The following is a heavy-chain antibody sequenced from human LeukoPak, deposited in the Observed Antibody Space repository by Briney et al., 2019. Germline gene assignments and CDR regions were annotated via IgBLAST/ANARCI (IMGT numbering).Heavy chain of an antibody. CDR2: INSSGGST. CDR3: ARFAVHRRLTVAGQFGLNY. J-gene: IGHJ4*01. Sequence: ASVKVSCKASGYIFTSYNMYWVRQAPGQGLEWMGIINSSGGSTNYAQKFQGRVTMTRDTSTSTVYMELSSLRSEDTAVYYCARFAVHRRLTVAGQFGLNYWGQGTLVTVSS. CDR1: GYIFTSYN. V-gene: IGHV1-46*01. D-gene: IGHD6-19*01.